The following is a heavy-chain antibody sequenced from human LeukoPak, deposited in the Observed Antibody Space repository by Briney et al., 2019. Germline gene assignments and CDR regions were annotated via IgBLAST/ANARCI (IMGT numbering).Heavy chain of an antibody. Sequence: PYETLSLTCTGSGGSISSYYWSWIRQPPGKGLEWIGYIYYSGSTNYNPSLKSRVTISVDTSKNQFSLKLSSVTAADTAVYYCARLDVEDYYYYMDVWGKGTTVTISS. CDR3: ARLDVEDYYYYMDV. CDR1: GGSISSYY. CDR2: IYYSGST. J-gene: IGHJ6*03. D-gene: IGHD3/OR15-3a*01. V-gene: IGHV4-59*08.